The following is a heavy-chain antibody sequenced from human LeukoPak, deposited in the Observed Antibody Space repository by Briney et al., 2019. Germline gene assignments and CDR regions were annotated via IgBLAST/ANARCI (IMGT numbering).Heavy chain of an antibody. CDR3: ARVRIAVAGMEED. CDR1: GYTFTSYD. Sequence: ASVKVSCKASGYTFTSYDINWVRQAPGKGLEWMGGFDPEDGETIYAQKLQGRVTMTTDTSTSTAYMELRSLRSDDTAVYYCARVRIAVAGMEEDWGQGTLVTVSS. J-gene: IGHJ4*02. V-gene: IGHV1-18*01. D-gene: IGHD6-19*01. CDR2: FDPEDGET.